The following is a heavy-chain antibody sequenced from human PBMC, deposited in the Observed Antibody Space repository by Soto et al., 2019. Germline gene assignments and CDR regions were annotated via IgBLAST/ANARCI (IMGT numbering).Heavy chain of an antibody. J-gene: IGHJ6*03. Sequence: SVKVSCKASGGSFSSYIFTWVRQAPGQGLEWMGRSIPIQGKADYALKFQDRVTISADKSTKTVYMELRGLRHEDTAVYYCAKSLVFVDHAYMDVWG. D-gene: IGHD2-21*01. CDR3: AKSLVFVDHAYMDV. CDR1: GGSFSSYI. CDR2: SIPIQGKA. V-gene: IGHV1-69*02.